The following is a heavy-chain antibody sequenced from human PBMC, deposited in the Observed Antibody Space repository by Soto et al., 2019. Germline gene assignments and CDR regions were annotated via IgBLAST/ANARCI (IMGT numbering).Heavy chain of an antibody. J-gene: IGHJ4*02. V-gene: IGHV4-28*05. Sequence: QVQVQESDPGLVKASDTLSLTCRVSGYFISSSHWWGWIRQPPGKGLEWIGHINYSGSFYHDPSLKSRVTMSLDTSKHQFSLRLSSVTAVDTAVYYCARIATTTLGGPIDYWGRGTLVTVSS. CDR2: INYSGSF. CDR3: ARIATTTLGGPIDY. D-gene: IGHD4-4*01. CDR1: GYFISSSHW.